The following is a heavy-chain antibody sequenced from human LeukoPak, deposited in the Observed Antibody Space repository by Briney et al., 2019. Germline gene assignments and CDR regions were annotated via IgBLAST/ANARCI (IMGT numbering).Heavy chain of an antibody. V-gene: IGHV3-48*03. Sequence: GRSLRLSCVASGFTFTPYHMNWVRQAPGKGLEWLSGITSGASVVYYADSVKGRFTISRDDATKSVFLQMSGLTVDDTAVYYCARKGLADPGDDTSFGRTPFDSWGQGTLVIVSS. CDR1: GFTFTPYH. J-gene: IGHJ4*02. CDR3: ARKGLADPGDDTSFGRTPFDS. CDR2: ITSGASVV. D-gene: IGHD3-16*01.